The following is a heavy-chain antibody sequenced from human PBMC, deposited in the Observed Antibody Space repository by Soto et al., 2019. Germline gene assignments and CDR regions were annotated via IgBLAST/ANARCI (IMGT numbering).Heavy chain of an antibody. J-gene: IGHJ4*02. Sequence: GWSLRLSCAASGFTFITYAMSWVRQAPGKGLDWVSALSGGNTYYADSVKGRFTISRDNSKNTLYLQMNSLRAEDTAVYYCAKVGAAAGYDYWGRGTLVTVSS. CDR2: LSGGNT. V-gene: IGHV3-23*01. CDR3: AKVGAAAGYDY. CDR1: GFTFITYA. D-gene: IGHD6-13*01.